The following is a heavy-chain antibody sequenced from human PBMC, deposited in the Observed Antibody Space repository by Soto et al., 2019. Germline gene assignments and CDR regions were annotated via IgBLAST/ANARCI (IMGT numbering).Heavy chain of an antibody. V-gene: IGHV1-69*12. CDR3: ARAHNDNADGPMEF. CDR2: IIPIFITP. CDR1: GGTFTSFA. Sequence: QVQLVQSGAEVKMPGSSVKVSCKASGGTFTSFAFSWVRQAPGQGLEWMGGIIPIFITPNYAQKFRGRVTSTADESTTTVHMELSSLRFADTAIYYCARAHNDNADGPMEFWGQGTLLTVSS. D-gene: IGHD1-1*01. J-gene: IGHJ4*02.